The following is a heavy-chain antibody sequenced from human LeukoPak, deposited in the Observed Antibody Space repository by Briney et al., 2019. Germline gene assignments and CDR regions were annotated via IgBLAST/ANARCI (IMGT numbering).Heavy chain of an antibody. CDR1: GYTFTGYY. V-gene: IGHV1-2*02. D-gene: IGHD2-15*01. J-gene: IGHJ5*02. CDR2: INPNSGGT. CDR3: ARDPQVVVAATGNWFDP. Sequence: GASVKVSCKASGYTFTGYYMHWVRQAPGQGLEWMGWINPNSGGTNYAQKLQGRVTMTTDTSTSTAYMELRSLRSDDTAVYYCARDPQVVVAATGNWFDPWGQGTLVTVSS.